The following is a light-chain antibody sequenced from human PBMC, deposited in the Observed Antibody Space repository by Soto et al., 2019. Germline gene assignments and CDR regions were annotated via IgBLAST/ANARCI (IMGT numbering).Light chain of an antibody. CDR1: NIGSKS. Sequence: ELTQPPSVSVAPGKTARITCGGNNIGSKSVHWYQQKPGQAPVLVIYYDSDRPSGIPERFSGSNSGNTATLTISRVEAGDESDYYCQVWDSSSDHPVFGGGTKLTVL. J-gene: IGLJ2*01. V-gene: IGLV3-21*04. CDR3: QVWDSSSDHPV. CDR2: YDS.